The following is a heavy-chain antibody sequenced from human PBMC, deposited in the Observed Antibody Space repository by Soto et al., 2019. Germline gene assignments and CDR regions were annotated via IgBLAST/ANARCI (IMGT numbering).Heavy chain of an antibody. J-gene: IGHJ2*01. CDR1: GYTFTSYA. V-gene: IGHV7-4-1*01. CDR3: ARSPYGSSSRYFDL. Sequence: QVQLVQSGAEVKKPGASVKVSCKASGYTFTSYAMNWVRQAPGQGLEWMGWINTNTGNPTYAQGFTGRFVFSLDTSVSTAYLQICSLKAEDTAVYYCARSPYGSSSRYFDLWGRGTLVTVSS. CDR2: INTNTGNP. D-gene: IGHD6-6*01.